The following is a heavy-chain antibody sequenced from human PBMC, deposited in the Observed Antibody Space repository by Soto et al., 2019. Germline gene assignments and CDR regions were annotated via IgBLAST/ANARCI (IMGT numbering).Heavy chain of an antibody. Sequence: PVESLRLSCAASGFTFSTYWMSWVRQAPGKGLEWVANIKQDGSEKYYVDYEKGRFTISRDNVKNSLYLQMNSLRAVDTVVYYCARDVKALLWFGELLTHGMDVWGQGT. CDR3: ARDVKALLWFGELLTHGMDV. V-gene: IGHV3-7*01. D-gene: IGHD3-10*01. CDR2: IKQDGSEK. CDR1: GFTFSTYW. J-gene: IGHJ6*02.